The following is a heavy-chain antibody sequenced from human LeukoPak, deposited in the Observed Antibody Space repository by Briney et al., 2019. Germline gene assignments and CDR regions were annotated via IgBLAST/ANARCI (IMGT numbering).Heavy chain of an antibody. CDR2: TNEYGSIT. CDR3: ARDGGSGYADY. D-gene: IGHD3-22*01. J-gene: IGHJ4*02. Sequence: GGSLRLSCVASGFSFSDYWMHWVRQAPGEGLVWVSRTNEYGSITDYADSVKDRFTISRDNAKNSLYLQMNSLRAEDTAVYYCARDGGSGYADYWGQGTLVTVSS. CDR1: GFSFSDYW. V-gene: IGHV3-74*01.